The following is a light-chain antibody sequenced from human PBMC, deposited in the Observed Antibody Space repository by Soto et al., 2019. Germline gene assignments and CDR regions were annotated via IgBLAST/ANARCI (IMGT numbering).Light chain of an antibody. Sequence: QSALTQPRSVSGSPGQSVTISCTGTSSDVGSYNRVSWYQQPPDTAPKLIIYDVSNRPSGVPDRFSGSKSGNTASLTISGLQAEDEADYYCCSSAGIYTYVFGTGTKLTVL. CDR1: SSDVGSYNR. V-gene: IGLV2-11*01. J-gene: IGLJ1*01. CDR3: CSSAGIYTYV. CDR2: DVS.